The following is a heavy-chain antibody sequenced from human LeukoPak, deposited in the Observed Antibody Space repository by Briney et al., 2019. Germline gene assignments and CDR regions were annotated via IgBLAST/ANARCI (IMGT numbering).Heavy chain of an antibody. V-gene: IGHV4-30-2*01. CDR1: GGSISSGGHS. Sequence: SETLSLTCAVSGGSISSGGHSWSWIRQPPGRGLEWIGHIYHSGSTYYNPSLKSRVTISVDWSKNQFSLKLSSVTAADTAVYYCARAPVYYGDIQGSVDYWGQGTLVTVSS. CDR3: ARAPVYYGDIQGSVDY. J-gene: IGHJ4*02. D-gene: IGHD4-17*01. CDR2: IYHSGST.